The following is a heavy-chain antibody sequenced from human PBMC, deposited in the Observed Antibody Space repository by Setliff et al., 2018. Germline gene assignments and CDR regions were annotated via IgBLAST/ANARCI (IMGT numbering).Heavy chain of an antibody. V-gene: IGHV3-72*01. Sequence: GGSLRLSCATSGFTLSDYSMDWVRQAPGKGLEWVGRTRNKVSGYITEYAASVKGRFTISRDDSKNTLYLQMNSLETEDTAVYYCISLWLGYYGLDVWGQGTTVTVSS. J-gene: IGHJ6*02. D-gene: IGHD5-18*01. CDR1: GFTLSDYS. CDR3: ISLWLGYYGLDV. CDR2: TRNKVSGYIT.